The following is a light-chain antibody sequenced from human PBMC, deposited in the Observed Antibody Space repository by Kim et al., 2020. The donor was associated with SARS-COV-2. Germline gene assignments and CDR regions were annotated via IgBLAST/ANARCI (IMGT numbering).Light chain of an antibody. V-gene: IGKV3-20*01. Sequence: SPGESATLSCRASHYATNNFLSWDQQRPGQSPRLVIYGASAKAAGISDKFSGSGSGTDFTLTITRLEPEDSAVYYCQKYATSPPYTFGQGTKLEI. CDR1: HYATNNF. CDR2: GAS. CDR3: QKYATSPPYT. J-gene: IGKJ2*01.